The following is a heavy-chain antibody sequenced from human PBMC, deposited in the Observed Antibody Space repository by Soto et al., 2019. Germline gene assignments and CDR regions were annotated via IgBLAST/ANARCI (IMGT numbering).Heavy chain of an antibody. CDR3: AHRVLRTVFGLVTTTAIYFDF. CDR1: GFSLTTSGVG. Sequence: QITLKESGPPVVKPTETLTLTCTFSGFSLTTSGVGVGWVRQSPGKAPEWLALIYWDDDKLYSTSLKSRLTITKDTSKNQVVLTMANVDPADTATYYCAHRVLRTVFGLVTTTAIYFDFWGQGTPVVVSS. J-gene: IGHJ4*02. V-gene: IGHV2-5*02. D-gene: IGHD3-3*01. CDR2: IYWDDDK.